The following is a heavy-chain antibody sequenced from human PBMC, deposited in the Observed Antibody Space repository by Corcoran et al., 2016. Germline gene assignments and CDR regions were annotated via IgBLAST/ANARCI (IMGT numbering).Heavy chain of an antibody. CDR1: GFTFSSYW. V-gene: IGHV3-74*01. D-gene: IGHD1-26*01. Sequence: EVQLVESGGGLVQPGGSLRLSCAASGFTFSSYWMHWVRQAPGKGLVWVSRINSDGSGTSYADSVQGRFTISRDNAKNTLYLEMNSLRAEDTAVYYWARERSGSYYYGDYWGQGTLVTVSS. J-gene: IGHJ4*02. CDR2: INSDGSGT. CDR3: ARERSGSYYYGDY.